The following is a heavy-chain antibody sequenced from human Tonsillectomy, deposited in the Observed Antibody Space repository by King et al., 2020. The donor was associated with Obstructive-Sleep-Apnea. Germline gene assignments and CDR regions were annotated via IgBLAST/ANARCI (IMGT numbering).Heavy chain of an antibody. D-gene: IGHD2-2*01. CDR2: ISIAGSPT. J-gene: IGHJ4*02. V-gene: IGHV3-11*01. CDR3: ARDLGCSSTSCPCDY. CDR1: GFTFNDYY. Sequence: VQQVESGGGLVKPGGSLRLSCAASGFTFNDYYMTGNRQAPGKGLEWVSYISIAGSPTYYADSVKGRFTISRDNAKNSLYLQMNSLRAEDTAVYYCARDLGCSSTSCPCDYGGQGTLAT.